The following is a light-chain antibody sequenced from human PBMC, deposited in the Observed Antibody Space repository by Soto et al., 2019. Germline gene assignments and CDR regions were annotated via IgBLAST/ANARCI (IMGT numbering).Light chain of an antibody. CDR2: GAS. CDR3: QQRGSSPPIT. V-gene: IGKV3-20*01. Sequence: SPPGGANRFLGASQSVSSSYLAWYQQKPGQAPRLLIYGASSRATGIPARFSGSGSGTDFTLTISSLEPEDFAVYYCQQRGSSPPITFGQGTRLEIK. CDR1: QSVSSSY. J-gene: IGKJ5*01.